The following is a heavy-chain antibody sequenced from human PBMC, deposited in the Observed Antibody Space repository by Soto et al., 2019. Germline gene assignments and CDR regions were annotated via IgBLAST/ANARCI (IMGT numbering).Heavy chain of an antibody. CDR3: AAITDIVGVVAGAYAFDI. Sequence: QVQLVQSGAEVKKPGASVKVSCKASGYTFTSYYMHWVRQAPGQGLEWMGIINPSGGSTSYAQKFQGRVTMTRDTSTSTVYMELSSLRSEDTAVYYCAAITDIVGVVAGAYAFDIWGQGTMVTVSS. J-gene: IGHJ3*02. V-gene: IGHV1-46*01. CDR2: INPSGGST. D-gene: IGHD2-15*01. CDR1: GYTFTSYY.